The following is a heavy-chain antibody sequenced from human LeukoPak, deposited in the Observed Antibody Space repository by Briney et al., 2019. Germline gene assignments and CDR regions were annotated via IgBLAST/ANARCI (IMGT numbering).Heavy chain of an antibody. Sequence: PGGSLRLSCAASGFTFSSYAMNWVRQAPGQGLEWVSAISGSGGSTYYADSVKGRFTISRDNSKNTLYLQMNSLRAEDTAVYYCAKPASCSSTSCDYYFDYWGQGTLVTVSS. CDR1: GFTFSSYA. V-gene: IGHV3-23*01. J-gene: IGHJ4*02. CDR3: AKPASCSSTSCDYYFDY. CDR2: ISGSGGST. D-gene: IGHD2-2*01.